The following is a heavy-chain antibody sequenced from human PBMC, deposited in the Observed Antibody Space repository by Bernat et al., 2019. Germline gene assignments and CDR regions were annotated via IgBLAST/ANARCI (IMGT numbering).Heavy chain of an antibody. J-gene: IGHJ3*02. V-gene: IGHV3-23*01. D-gene: IGHD3-16*01. CDR2: ISGSGGST. Sequence: EVQLLESGGGLVQPGGSLRLSCAASGFTFSSYAMSWVRQAPGKGLEWVSAISGSGGSTYYAEYVKGRFTISRDNSKNTLYMQMNSLRAEDTAVYYCAKDQATYYDYIWGSSTDAFDIWGQGTMVTVSS. CDR1: GFTFSSYA. CDR3: AKDQATYYDYIWGSSTDAFDI.